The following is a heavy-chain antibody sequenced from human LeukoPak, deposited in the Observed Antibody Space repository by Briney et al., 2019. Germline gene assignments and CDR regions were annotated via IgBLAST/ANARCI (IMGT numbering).Heavy chain of an antibody. CDR1: GFTFNTYA. J-gene: IGHJ4*02. CDR3: AKGHYTSVWIFDY. Sequence: GGSLRLSCAASGFTFNTYAMSWVRQAPGKGLEWVSTIVPSGHNTDYADSVKGRFTISRDNSKNTLSLQINSLRAEDTAVYYCAKGHYTSVWIFDYWGQGTLVTVSS. D-gene: IGHD6-19*01. CDR2: IVPSGHNT. V-gene: IGHV3-23*01.